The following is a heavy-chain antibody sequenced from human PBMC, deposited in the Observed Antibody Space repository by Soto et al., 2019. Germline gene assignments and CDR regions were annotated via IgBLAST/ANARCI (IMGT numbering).Heavy chain of an antibody. CDR2: IYPGDSDT. CDR3: ARHGARPGGCSSTSCSSSLFPNYNWFDP. V-gene: IGHV5-51*01. J-gene: IGHJ5*02. CDR1: GHSFTIYW. Sequence: WESLKISWKGSGHSFTIYWIGCVRQMPGKGLEWLVLIYPGDSDTRYSPSFQGQVTISADKSISTAYLQWSSLKASDTAMYYCARHGARPGGCSSTSCSSSLFPNYNWFDPWGQGTLVTVSS. D-gene: IGHD2-2*01.